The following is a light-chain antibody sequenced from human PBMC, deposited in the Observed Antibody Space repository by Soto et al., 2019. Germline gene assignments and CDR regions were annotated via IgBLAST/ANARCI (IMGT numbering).Light chain of an antibody. V-gene: IGLV2-14*03. Sequence: QSVLTQPASVSGSPGQSITISCTGTSSDVAAYNFVSWYQQHPGEVPKLMIYEVIKRPSGISDRFSGSKSGNTASLTISGPQAEDEADYSCSAYTHPNTVIFGGGTKLTVL. J-gene: IGLJ2*01. CDR3: SAYTHPNTVI. CDR2: EVI. CDR1: SSDVAAYNF.